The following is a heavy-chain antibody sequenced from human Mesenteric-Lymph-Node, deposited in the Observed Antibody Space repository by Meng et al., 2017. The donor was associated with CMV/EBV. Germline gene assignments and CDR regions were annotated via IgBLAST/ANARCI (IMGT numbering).Heavy chain of an antibody. CDR2: INTDLTNT. D-gene: IGHD3-16*01. CDR1: GFTFSTYW. Sequence: GGSLRLSCAASGFTFSTYWMHWVRQAPGKGLVWVSRINTDLTNTNYVDSAKGRFTISRDNAKNTLYLQMNNLRAEDTAVYYCARAGGGPGGLDYWGQGALVTVSS. J-gene: IGHJ4*02. CDR3: ARAGGGPGGLDY. V-gene: IGHV3-74*01.